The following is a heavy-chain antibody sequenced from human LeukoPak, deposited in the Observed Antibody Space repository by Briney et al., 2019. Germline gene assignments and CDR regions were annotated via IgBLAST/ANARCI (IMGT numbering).Heavy chain of an antibody. CDR1: GYTVTGYY. J-gene: IGHJ6*03. D-gene: IGHD4-23*01. CDR2: INPNSGGT. Sequence: ASVKVSCKASGYTVTGYYMHWVRQAPGQGLEWMGWINPNSGGTNYAQKFQGRVTMTRDTSISTAYMELSRLRSDDTAVYYCARGTPLLVTPFGYYYYYMDVWGKGTTVTVS. CDR3: ARGTPLLVTPFGYYYYYMDV. V-gene: IGHV1-2*02.